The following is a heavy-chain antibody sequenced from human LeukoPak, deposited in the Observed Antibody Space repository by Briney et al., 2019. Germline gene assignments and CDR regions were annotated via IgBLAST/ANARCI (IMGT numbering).Heavy chain of an antibody. CDR2: IYTSGST. J-gene: IGHJ6*03. D-gene: IGHD3-10*01. V-gene: IGHV4-61*02. CDR3: ARGGFGGPYYYYYMDV. Sequence: SESLSLTCTVSGGSISSGSYYWSWIRQPAGKGLEWIGRIYTSGSTNYNPSLKSRVTMSVDTSKNQFSLKLSSVTAADTAVYYCARGGFGGPYYYYYMDVWGKGTTVTISS. CDR1: GGSISSGSYY.